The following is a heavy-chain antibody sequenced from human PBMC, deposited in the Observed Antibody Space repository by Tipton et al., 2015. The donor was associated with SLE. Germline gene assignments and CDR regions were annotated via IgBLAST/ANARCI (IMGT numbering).Heavy chain of an antibody. CDR1: DDSISNYY. J-gene: IGHJ4*02. CDR3: ARASGGNSPY. Sequence: TLSLTCTVSDDSISNYYWSWIRQSPGKGLEWIGYGYYIGSTNYNPSLKSRVTISVDTSKNQFSLNLTSVTAADTAIYYCARASGGNSPYWGQGTLVTVSS. V-gene: IGHV4-59*01. CDR2: GYYIGST. D-gene: IGHD4-23*01.